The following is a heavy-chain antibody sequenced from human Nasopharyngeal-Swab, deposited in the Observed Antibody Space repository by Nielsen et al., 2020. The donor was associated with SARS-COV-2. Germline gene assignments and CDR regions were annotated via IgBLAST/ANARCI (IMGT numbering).Heavy chain of an antibody. J-gene: IGHJ4*02. CDR3: ARGGDWTWYFDS. CDR2: IKSKPYGGTT. D-gene: IGHD1-1*01. CDR1: GFTFGDYA. Sequence: GESLKISCTGSGFTFGDYAMTWFRPAPGKGLEWVCFIKSKPYGGTTESAASVKGRFTISRDDSKSIAYLQMNSLKTEDTAMYYCARGGDWTWYFDSWGQGTPVTVTS. V-gene: IGHV3-49*03.